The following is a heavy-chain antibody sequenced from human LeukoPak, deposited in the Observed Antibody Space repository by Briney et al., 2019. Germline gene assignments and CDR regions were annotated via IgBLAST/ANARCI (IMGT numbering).Heavy chain of an antibody. CDR2: ISYDGSNK. J-gene: IGHJ6*02. Sequence: RGSLRLSCAASGFTFSSYAMHWVRQAPGKGLEWVAVISYDGSNKYYADSVKGRFTISRDNSKNTLYLQMSSLRAEDTAVYYCAREGGIVVVPAAWGYYYYGMDVWGQGTTVTVSS. V-gene: IGHV3-30-3*01. CDR3: AREGGIVVVPAAWGYYYYGMDV. D-gene: IGHD2-2*01. CDR1: GFTFSSYA.